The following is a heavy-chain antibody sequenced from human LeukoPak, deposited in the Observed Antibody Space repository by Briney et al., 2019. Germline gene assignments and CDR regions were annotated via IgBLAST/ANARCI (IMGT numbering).Heavy chain of an antibody. CDR3: ARQYSDILTGYHRGELYWYFDL. D-gene: IGHD3-9*01. V-gene: IGHV4-4*07. CDR1: GGSISRYY. J-gene: IGHJ2*01. Sequence: SETLSLTCTVSGGSISRYYWSWIRQPAGKGLQWIGRIYGSGSTTYNPSLKSRLTMSVDTSKNQFSLKLSSMTAADTAIYYCARQYSDILTGYHRGELYWYFDLWGRGTLVTVSS. CDR2: IYGSGST.